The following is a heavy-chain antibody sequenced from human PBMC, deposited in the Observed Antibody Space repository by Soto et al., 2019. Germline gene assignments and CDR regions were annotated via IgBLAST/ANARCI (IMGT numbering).Heavy chain of an antibody. Sequence: QVQLVESGGGVVQPGTSLRLSCAASGFTFIYGMHWVRQAPGKGLEWVSFISYDGNIKYYADSVKGRFTVSKDNSGNTLHLDMSSLRIEDTAFYYCAKAGGKLSTPFDPWGQGTLVTVSP. CDR2: ISYDGNIK. CDR3: AKAGGKLSTPFDP. V-gene: IGHV3-30*18. J-gene: IGHJ5*02. CDR1: GFTFIYG. D-gene: IGHD2-15*01.